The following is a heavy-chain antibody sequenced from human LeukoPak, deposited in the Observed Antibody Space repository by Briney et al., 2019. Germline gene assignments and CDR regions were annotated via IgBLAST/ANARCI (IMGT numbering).Heavy chain of an antibody. D-gene: IGHD1-26*01. CDR3: ARAPSGSYYLGYYFDY. CDR2: IKQDGSEK. Sequence: GGSLRLSCAAPGFTFSSYWMSWVRQAPGKGLEWVANIKQDGSEKYYVDSVKGRFTISRDNAKNSLYLQMNSLRAEDTAVYYCARAPSGSYYLGYYFDYWGQGTLVTVSS. J-gene: IGHJ4*02. CDR1: GFTFSSYW. V-gene: IGHV3-7*04.